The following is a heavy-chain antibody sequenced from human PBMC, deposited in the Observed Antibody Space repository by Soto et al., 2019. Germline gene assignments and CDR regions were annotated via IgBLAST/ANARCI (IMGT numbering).Heavy chain of an antibody. D-gene: IGHD3-9*01. Sequence: GGSLRLSCAASGFTFSSYGMHWVRQAPGKGLEWVAVISYDGSNKYYADSGKGRFTISRDNSKNTLYLQMNSLRAEDTAVYYCAKDESRGGYDILTGNYYYYYMDVWGKGTTVTVSS. V-gene: IGHV3-30*18. CDR1: GFTFSSYG. CDR3: AKDESRGGYDILTGNYYYYYMDV. CDR2: ISYDGSNK. J-gene: IGHJ6*03.